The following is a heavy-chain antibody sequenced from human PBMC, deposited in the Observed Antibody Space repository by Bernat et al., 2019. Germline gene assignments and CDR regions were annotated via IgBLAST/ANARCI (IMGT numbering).Heavy chain of an antibody. CDR3: ARVRQPGQSDFWSGYYRYYYYMDV. CDR1: GGSVSSGSYY. Sequence: QVQLQESGPGLVKPSETLSLTCTVSGGSVSSGSYYWSWIRQPPGKGLEWIGEINHSGSTNYNPSLKSRVTISVDTSKNQFSLKLSSVTAADTAVYYCARVRQPGQSDFWSGYYRYYYYMDVWGKGTTVTVSS. J-gene: IGHJ6*03. V-gene: IGHV4-61*01. CDR2: INHSGST. D-gene: IGHD3-3*01.